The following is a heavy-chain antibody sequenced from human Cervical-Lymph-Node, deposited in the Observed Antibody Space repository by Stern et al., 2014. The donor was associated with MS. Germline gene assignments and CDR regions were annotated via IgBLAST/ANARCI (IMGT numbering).Heavy chain of an antibody. CDR2: ISYDGSNK. Sequence: VQLEESGGGVVQPGRSLRLSCAASGFTFSRYAMHWVRQAPGKGLEWVAVISYDGSNKYYADSVKGRFTISRDNSKNTLYLQVNSLRPGDTAVYYCASGSGSDRGYYYGMDVWGQGTTVTVSS. V-gene: IGHV3-30-3*01. CDR3: ASGSGSDRGYYYGMDV. J-gene: IGHJ6*02. D-gene: IGHD3-10*01. CDR1: GFTFSRYA.